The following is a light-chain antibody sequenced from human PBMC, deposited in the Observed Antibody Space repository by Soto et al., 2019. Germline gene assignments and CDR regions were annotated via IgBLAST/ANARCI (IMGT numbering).Light chain of an antibody. CDR1: ESVTSNF. V-gene: IGKV3-20*01. CDR3: QHYGRSPLT. J-gene: IGKJ4*01. CDR2: GTS. Sequence: EIVLTESPDTLSLSPGERATLSCRASESVTSNFLAWYQQKPGLAPRLLIYGTSSRATGTPDRFSGSGSGTDFTLTISRLEPEDFAVYYCQHYGRSPLTFGGGTKVDIK.